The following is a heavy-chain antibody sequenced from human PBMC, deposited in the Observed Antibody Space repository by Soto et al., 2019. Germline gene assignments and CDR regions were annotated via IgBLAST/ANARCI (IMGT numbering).Heavy chain of an antibody. D-gene: IGHD3-16*01. CDR1: GYTFTRYG. Sequence: ASVKVSCKASGYTFTRYGIGWARQAPGQGLEWMGWINTYNGNTNYAQNVQGRVTLTTDTSTSTAYMELRSLRSNDTAIYYCAMVDVYVTPSPQDVWGQGTTVTGSS. J-gene: IGHJ6*02. CDR2: INTYNGNT. CDR3: AMVDVYVTPSPQDV. V-gene: IGHV1-18*01.